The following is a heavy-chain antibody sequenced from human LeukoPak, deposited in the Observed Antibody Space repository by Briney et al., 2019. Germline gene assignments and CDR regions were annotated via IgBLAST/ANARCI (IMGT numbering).Heavy chain of an antibody. CDR1: GFTFGDYA. J-gene: IGHJ4*02. CDR2: LTSKAYGETS. CDR3: SRAIGVVVGTWYFDY. Sequence: GGSLRPSCTASGFTFGDYALSWFRQVPGKGPEWVGFLTSKAYGETSHFAAFVQGRFTMSRDDSQSIAYLQMNSLKIEDTGVYHCSRAIGVVVGTWYFDYWGQGALVTVSS. D-gene: IGHD3-22*01. V-gene: IGHV3-49*03.